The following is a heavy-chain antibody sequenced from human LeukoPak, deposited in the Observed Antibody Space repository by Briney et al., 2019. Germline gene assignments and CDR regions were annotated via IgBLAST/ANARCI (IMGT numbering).Heavy chain of an antibody. J-gene: IGHJ5*02. CDR3: ARGATSYYYGSGTNWFDP. CDR2: IYYSGST. D-gene: IGHD3-10*01. V-gene: IGHV4-59*01. CDR1: GGSISSYY. Sequence: PSETLSLTCTVSGGSISSYYWSWIRQPPGKGLEWIGYIYYSGSTNYNPSLKSRVTISVDTSKNQFSLKLSSVTAADTAVYYCARGATSYYYGSGTNWFDPWGQGTLVTVSS.